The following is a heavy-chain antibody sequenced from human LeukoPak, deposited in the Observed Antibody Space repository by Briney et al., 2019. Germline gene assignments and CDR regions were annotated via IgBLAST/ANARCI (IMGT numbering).Heavy chain of an antibody. CDR3: ARDSLGGSSYRHQQYYYYYGMDV. V-gene: IGHV4-61*01. Sequence: MASETLSLTCTVSGGSVSSGSYYWSWIRQPPGKGLEWIGYIYYSGSTNYNPSLKSRVTISVDTSKNQFSLKLSSVTAADTAVYYCARDSLGGSSYRHQQYYYYYGMDVWGQGTTVTVSS. CDR2: IYYSGST. D-gene: IGHD6-6*01. J-gene: IGHJ6*02. CDR1: GGSVSSGSYY.